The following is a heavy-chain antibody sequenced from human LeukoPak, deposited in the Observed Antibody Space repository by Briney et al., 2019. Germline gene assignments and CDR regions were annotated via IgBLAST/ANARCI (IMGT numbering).Heavy chain of an antibody. Sequence: PSETLSLTCAVSGGSISSSNWWSWVRQPPGKGLEWIGEIYHSGNTNYDPSLKSRVTISVDKYKNKFSLKLNSVTAADTAVYYCARDVHRYSGSYYDYWGQGTLVTVSS. J-gene: IGHJ4*02. CDR2: IYHSGNT. CDR3: ARDVHRYSGSYYDY. CDR1: GGSISSSNW. V-gene: IGHV4-4*02. D-gene: IGHD1-26*01.